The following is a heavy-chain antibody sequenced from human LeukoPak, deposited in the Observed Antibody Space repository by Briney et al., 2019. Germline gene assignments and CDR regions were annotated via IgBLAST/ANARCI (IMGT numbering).Heavy chain of an antibody. CDR1: GFTVCSNY. V-gene: IGHV3-53*01. CDR2: IYSGGST. J-gene: IGHJ4*02. Sequence: GGSLRLSCAASGFTVCSNYMSWVRQAPGKGLEWVSVIYSGGSTYYADSVKGRFTISRDNSKNTLYLQMNSLRAEDTAVYYCARDPPPYYYGSGSTLGGQGTLVTVSS. D-gene: IGHD3-10*01. CDR3: ARDPPPYYYGSGSTL.